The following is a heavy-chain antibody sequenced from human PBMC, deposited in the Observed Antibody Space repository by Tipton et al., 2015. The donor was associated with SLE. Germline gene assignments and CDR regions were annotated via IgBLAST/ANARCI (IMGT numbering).Heavy chain of an antibody. CDR3: AREQWSIAARRYYFDY. Sequence: TLSLTCTVSGGSISSSSYYWGWIRQPPGKGLEWIGSSYYSGSTNYNPSLKSRVTISVDTSKNQFSLKLSSVTAADTAVYYCAREQWSIAARRYYFDYWGQGTLVTVSS. J-gene: IGHJ4*02. V-gene: IGHV4-39*07. D-gene: IGHD6-6*01. CDR1: GGSISSSSYY. CDR2: SYYSGST.